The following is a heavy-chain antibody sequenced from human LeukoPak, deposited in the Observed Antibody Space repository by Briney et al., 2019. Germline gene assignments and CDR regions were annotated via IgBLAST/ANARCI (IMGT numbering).Heavy chain of an antibody. Sequence: GASVTVSCKASGYTFTSYGISWVRQAPGQGLEWMGWISAYNGNTNYAQKLQGRVTMTTDTSTSTAYMELRSLRSDDTAVYYCAREEEATYYYGSGSYYWWGQGTLVTVSS. CDR1: GYTFTSYG. V-gene: IGHV1-18*01. J-gene: IGHJ4*02. CDR2: ISAYNGNT. D-gene: IGHD3-10*01. CDR3: AREEEATYYYGSGSYYW.